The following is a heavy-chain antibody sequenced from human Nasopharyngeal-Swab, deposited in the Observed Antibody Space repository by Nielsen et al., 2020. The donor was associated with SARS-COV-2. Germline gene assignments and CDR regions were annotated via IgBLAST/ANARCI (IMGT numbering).Heavy chain of an antibody. Sequence: GGSLRLSCAASGFTFSSYSMNWVRQAPGKGLEWVSSISSSSSYKYYADSVKGRFTISRDNAKNSLYLQMNSLRAEDTAVYYCARSKHSGSYYYGMDVWGQGTTVTVSS. CDR2: ISSSSSYK. D-gene: IGHD1-26*01. J-gene: IGHJ6*02. CDR1: GFTFSSYS. CDR3: ARSKHSGSYYYGMDV. V-gene: IGHV3-21*01.